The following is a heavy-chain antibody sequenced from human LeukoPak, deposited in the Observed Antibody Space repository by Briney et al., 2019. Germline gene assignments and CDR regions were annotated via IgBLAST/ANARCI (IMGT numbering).Heavy chain of an antibody. CDR1: GDSINSDDYY. J-gene: IGHJ6*03. D-gene: IGHD3-3*01. CDR2: FSVSGKS. CDR3: ARGVGDFWSGYPLIADYYYMDV. Sequence: SETLSLTCTVSGDSINSDDYYWSWIRQPAGKGLEWIGRFSVSGKSNYNPSLKSRVTISVDTSKNQFSLKLSSVTAADTAVYYCARGVGDFWSGYPLIADYYYMDVWGKGTTVTVSS. V-gene: IGHV4-61*02.